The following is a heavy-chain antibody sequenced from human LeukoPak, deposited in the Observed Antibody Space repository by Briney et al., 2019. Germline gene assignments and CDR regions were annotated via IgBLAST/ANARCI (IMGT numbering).Heavy chain of an antibody. J-gene: IGHJ5*02. CDR2: IYYSGST. V-gene: IGHV4-59*01. Sequence: SETLSLTCTVSGGSLSSYYWSWIRQPPGKGLEWIGYIYYSGSTNYNPSLKSRVTISVDTSKNQFSLKLSSVTAADTAVYYCARASALPGFGWFDPGGQGTLVTVSS. CDR3: ARASALPGFGWFDP. D-gene: IGHD3-16*01. CDR1: GGSLSSYY.